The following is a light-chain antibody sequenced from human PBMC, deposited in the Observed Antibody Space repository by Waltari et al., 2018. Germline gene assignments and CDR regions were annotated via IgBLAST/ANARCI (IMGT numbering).Light chain of an antibody. CDR2: LNREGSH. CDR3: QTWGTGIHVV. CDR1: SWHRRSA. J-gene: IGLJ2*01. Sequence: QLVLTQSPSASASLGASVKLTCTLSSWHRRSAIAWHQQQTEKGPRYLMKLNREGSHSKGDGIPDRFSGSSSGAERYLTISSLQSEDEADYYCQTWGTGIHVVFGGGTKLTVL. V-gene: IGLV4-69*01.